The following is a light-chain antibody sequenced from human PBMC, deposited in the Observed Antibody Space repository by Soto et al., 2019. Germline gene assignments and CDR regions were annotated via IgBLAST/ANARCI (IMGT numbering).Light chain of an antibody. CDR3: QQYNNWLALT. Sequence: EIVLTQSPATLSLSPGERATLSCRASQSVSNYLAWYQQKPGQAPRLLIYDASNRATDIPARFSGSGSGTDFTLTISSLQSEDFAVYYCQQYNNWLALTFGGGTRWIS. CDR1: QSVSNY. V-gene: IGKV3-11*01. CDR2: DAS. J-gene: IGKJ4*01.